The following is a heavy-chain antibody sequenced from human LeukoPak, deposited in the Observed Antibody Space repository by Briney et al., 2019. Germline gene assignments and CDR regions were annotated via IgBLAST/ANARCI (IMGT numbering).Heavy chain of an antibody. V-gene: IGHV5-10-1*01. CDR2: IDPSASYT. Sequence: LGESLKISFKGSGYSFTIYWISWLRQMPGKGLEWMGRIDPSASYTNYSPSFQGHVTISADKSISTAYLQWSSLKASDTAMYYCARRTDYGDFLDYWGQGTLVTVSS. J-gene: IGHJ4*02. CDR1: GYSFTIYW. D-gene: IGHD4-17*01. CDR3: ARRTDYGDFLDY.